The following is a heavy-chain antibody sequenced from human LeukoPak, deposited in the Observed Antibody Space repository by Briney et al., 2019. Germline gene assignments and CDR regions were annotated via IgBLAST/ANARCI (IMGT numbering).Heavy chain of an antibody. V-gene: IGHV4-30-2*01. CDR1: GVSISSGGYS. CDR3: ARACSGGSCYSCLDY. CDR2: IYHSGST. J-gene: IGHJ4*02. D-gene: IGHD2-15*01. Sequence: SETLSLTCAVSGVSISSGGYSWSWIRQPPGKGLEWIGYIYHSGSTYYNPSLKSRVTISVDRSKNQFSLKLSSVTAADTAVYYCARACSGGSCYSCLDYWGQGTLVTVSS.